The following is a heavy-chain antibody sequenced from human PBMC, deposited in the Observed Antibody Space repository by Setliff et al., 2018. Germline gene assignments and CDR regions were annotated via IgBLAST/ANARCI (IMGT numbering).Heavy chain of an antibody. CDR3: ARGFGWGAFDI. V-gene: IGHV3-21*01. J-gene: IGHJ3*02. D-gene: IGHD3-10*01. CDR2: ISGSSSYI. CDR1: GFTFSSYS. Sequence: RLSCAASGFTFSSYSMNWVRQAPGKGLEWVSSISGSSSYIYYADSVKGRFTISRDNAKNSLYLQMNSLRAEDTAVYYCARGFGWGAFDIWGQGTMVTVSS.